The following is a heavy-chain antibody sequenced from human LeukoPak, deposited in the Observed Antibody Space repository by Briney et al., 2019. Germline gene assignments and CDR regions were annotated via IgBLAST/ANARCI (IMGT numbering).Heavy chain of an antibody. D-gene: IGHD3-9*01. V-gene: IGHV1-69*04. CDR1: GGTFSSYA. CDR2: IIPIFGIA. J-gene: IGHJ4*02. Sequence: SVKVSCKASGGTFSSYAISWVRQAPGQGLEWMGRIIPIFGIANYAQKFQGRVTITADKSTSTAYMELSSLRFEDTAVYYCARSKDYDILTVGFDYWGQGTLVTVSS. CDR3: ARSKDYDILTVGFDY.